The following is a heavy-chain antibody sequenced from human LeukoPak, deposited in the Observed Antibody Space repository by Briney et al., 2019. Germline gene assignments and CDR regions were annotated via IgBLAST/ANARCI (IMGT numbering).Heavy chain of an antibody. CDR2: IYYSGST. Sequence: ASETLSLTCTVSGGSISDYYWSWIRQAPGKGLEWIGYIYYSGSTNYNPSLKSRVTISVDTSKNQFSLKLSSVTAADTAVYYCARAHSSGWLVDYWGQGALVTVSS. D-gene: IGHD6-19*01. CDR1: GGSISDYY. CDR3: ARAHSSGWLVDY. V-gene: IGHV4-59*01. J-gene: IGHJ4*02.